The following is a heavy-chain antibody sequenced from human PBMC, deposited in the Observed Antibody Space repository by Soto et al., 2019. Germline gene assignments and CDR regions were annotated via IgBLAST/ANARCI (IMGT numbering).Heavy chain of an antibody. CDR2: IRSKANSYAT. J-gene: IGHJ6*03. CDR1: GFTFSGSA. CDR3: TRHQEGHGSGTKLDYYYYMDV. D-gene: IGHD3-10*01. Sequence: GGSLRLSCAASGFTFSGSAMHWVRQASGKGLEWVGRIRSKANSYATAYAASVKGRFTISRDDSKNTAYLQMNSLKTEDTAVYYCTRHQEGHGSGTKLDYYYYMDVWGKGTTVTVSS. V-gene: IGHV3-73*01.